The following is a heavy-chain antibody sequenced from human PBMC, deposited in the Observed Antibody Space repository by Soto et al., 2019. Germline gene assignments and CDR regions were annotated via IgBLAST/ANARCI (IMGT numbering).Heavy chain of an antibody. CDR1: GYSCIIYW. CDR3: ARHGSRGYSYGYDY. V-gene: IGHV5-51*01. CDR2: IYPGDSDT. J-gene: IGHJ4*02. D-gene: IGHD5-18*01. Sequence: SMRMSCQGSGYSCIIYWSGWMRQMPGKGLEWMGIIYPGDSDTRYSPSFQGQVTISADKSISTAYLQWSSLKASDTAMYYCARHGSRGYSYGYDYWGQGTLVTVSS.